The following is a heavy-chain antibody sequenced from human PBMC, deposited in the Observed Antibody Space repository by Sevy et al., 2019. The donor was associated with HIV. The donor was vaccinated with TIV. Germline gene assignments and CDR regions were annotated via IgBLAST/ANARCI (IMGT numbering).Heavy chain of an antibody. CDR1: GFTFSRYA. V-gene: IGHV3-30-3*01. J-gene: IGHJ4*02. Sequence: GGSLRLSCAVSGFTFSRYAMHWVRQAPGKGLEWVAVMSYDGGNKYYADSVRGRFTISRDNSKNMLFLHMNSLRAGDTAVYYCARIGMGQTYGTPPWYWGQGTLVTVSS. D-gene: IGHD3-10*01. CDR2: MSYDGGNK. CDR3: ARIGMGQTYGTPPWY.